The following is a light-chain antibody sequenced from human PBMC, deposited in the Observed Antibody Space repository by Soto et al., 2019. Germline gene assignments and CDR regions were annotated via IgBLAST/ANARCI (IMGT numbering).Light chain of an antibody. J-gene: IGLJ3*02. CDR1: SSNIGTNT. CDR3: AAWDASLNGWV. V-gene: IGLV1-44*01. Sequence: QSALTQPPSASGTPGQRVTISCSGSSSNIGTNTVNWYQQLPGTAPKLLIYSNYQRPSGVPDRFSGSKSGTSASLAITGLQSEDEADYHCAAWDASLNGWVFGGGTKVTVL. CDR2: SNY.